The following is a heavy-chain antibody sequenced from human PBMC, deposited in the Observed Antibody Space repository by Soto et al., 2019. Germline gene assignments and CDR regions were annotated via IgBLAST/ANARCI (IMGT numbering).Heavy chain of an antibody. CDR2: VSGSGGGI. V-gene: IGHV3-23*01. D-gene: IGHD6-19*01. CDR1: GFTFSSYV. CDR3: AKVKVAGTPHRAFDI. Sequence: GGSLRLSCAASGFTFSSYVMSWVRQALGKGLEWVSVVSGSGGGIYYADSVKGRFTISRDNSKNTLYLQMNRLRAEDTAVYYCAKVKVAGTPHRAFDIWGQGTMVTVSS. J-gene: IGHJ3*02.